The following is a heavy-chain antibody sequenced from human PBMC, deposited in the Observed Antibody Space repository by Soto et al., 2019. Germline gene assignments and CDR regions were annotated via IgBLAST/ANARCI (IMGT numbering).Heavy chain of an antibody. V-gene: IGHV1-69*13. CDR3: ARRTDDYGSGSYYPIDY. D-gene: IGHD3-10*01. J-gene: IGHJ4*02. Sequence: ASVKVSCKASGGTFSSYAISWVRQAPGQGLEWMGGIIPIFGTANYAQKFQGRVTITADESTSTAYMELSSLRSEDTAVYYCARRTDDYGSGSYYPIDYWGQGTLVPVAS. CDR1: GGTFSSYA. CDR2: IIPIFGTA.